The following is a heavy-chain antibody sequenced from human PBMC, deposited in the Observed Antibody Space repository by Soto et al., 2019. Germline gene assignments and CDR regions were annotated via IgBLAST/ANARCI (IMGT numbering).Heavy chain of an antibody. CDR3: AKVSGYNKRNLYYFDY. V-gene: IGHV3-23*01. CDR1: GFTFSSYA. J-gene: IGHJ4*02. D-gene: IGHD1-1*01. Sequence: PGGSLRLSCAASGFTFSSYAMSWVRQAPGKGLEWVSAISGSGGSTYYADSVKGRFTISRDNSKNTLYLQMNSLRAEDTAVYYCAKVSGYNKRNLYYFDYWGQGTLVTVSS. CDR2: ISGSGGST.